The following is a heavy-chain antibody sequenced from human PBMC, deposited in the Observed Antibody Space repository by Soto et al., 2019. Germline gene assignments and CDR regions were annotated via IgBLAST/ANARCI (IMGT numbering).Heavy chain of an antibody. CDR2: ISPRTGGA. CDR1: GYTFTNYY. V-gene: IGHV1-2*02. CDR3: ARDPGIETITDWYFNC. J-gene: IGHJ2*01. D-gene: IGHD1-20*01. Sequence: PSVKVSCKASGYTFTNYYLHWVRQAPGQGLEWMGWISPRTGGAKYAQTFQGRVTLTRDTSITTAYMELSSPRSDDTAVYYCARDPGIETITDWYFNCWGRGTLVTVSS.